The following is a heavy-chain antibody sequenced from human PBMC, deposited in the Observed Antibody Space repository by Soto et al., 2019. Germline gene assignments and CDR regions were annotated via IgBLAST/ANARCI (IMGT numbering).Heavy chain of an antibody. D-gene: IGHD2-8*02. V-gene: IGHV3-30-3*01. CDR2: ISYDGSNK. J-gene: IGHJ6*01. Sequence: QVQLVESGGGVVQPGRSLRLSCAASGFTFSSYAMHWVRQAPGKGLEWVAVISYDGSNKYYADSVKGRFTISRDNSKNTLYLQMNSLRAEDTAVYYCARAGGVYYYYYYGMDVW. CDR3: ARAGGVYYYYYYGMDV. CDR1: GFTFSSYA.